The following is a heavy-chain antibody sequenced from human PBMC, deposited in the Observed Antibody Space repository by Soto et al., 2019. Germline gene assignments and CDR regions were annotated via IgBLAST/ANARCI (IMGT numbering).Heavy chain of an antibody. CDR3: AKSPLGYCSGGSCYPPHYFDY. J-gene: IGHJ4*02. Sequence: EVQLLDSGGGLVQPGGSLRLSCAASGFTFSNYAMSWVRQAPGKGLEWVSGVGGSGDSTYYADSVKGRFTISRDNSKDTLYLQMNSLRAAGRAVYYCAKSPLGYCSGGSCYPPHYFDYWGQGTLVTVSS. D-gene: IGHD2-15*01. CDR2: VGGSGDST. CDR1: GFTFSNYA. V-gene: IGHV3-23*01.